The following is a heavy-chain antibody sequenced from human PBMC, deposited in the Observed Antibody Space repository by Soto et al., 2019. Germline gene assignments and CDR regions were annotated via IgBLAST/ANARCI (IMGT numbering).Heavy chain of an antibody. J-gene: IGHJ6*02. D-gene: IGHD2-8*01. V-gene: IGHV1-69*06. CDR1: AGTFSSYA. CDR3: ARSNEGFNGMDV. Sequence: QVQLVQSGAEVKKPGSSVKVSCKASAGTFSSYAISWVRQAPGQGLEWMGGIIPILGTANYAQKFQGRVTINADKSTSTAYMELSSLRSEDTAVYYCARSNEGFNGMDVWGQGTTVTVSS. CDR2: IIPILGTA.